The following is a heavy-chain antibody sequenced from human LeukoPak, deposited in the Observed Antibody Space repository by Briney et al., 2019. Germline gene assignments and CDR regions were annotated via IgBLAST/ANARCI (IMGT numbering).Heavy chain of an antibody. Sequence: PGGSLRLSCAASGFTFSSYSMNWVRQAPGKGLEWVSYISSSSSTIYYADSVKGRFTISRDNAKNTLYLQMNSLRAEDTAVYYCAKWGDHDYGDYDFDYWGQGTLVTVSS. CDR3: AKWGDHDYGDYDFDY. CDR2: ISSSSSTI. D-gene: IGHD4-17*01. CDR1: GFTFSSYS. J-gene: IGHJ4*02. V-gene: IGHV3-48*04.